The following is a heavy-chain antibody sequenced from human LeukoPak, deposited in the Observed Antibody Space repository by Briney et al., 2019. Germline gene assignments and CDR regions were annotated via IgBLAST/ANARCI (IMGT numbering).Heavy chain of an antibody. D-gene: IGHD2-2*01. CDR1: GYTFTSYD. Sequence: ASVKVSCKASGYTFTSYDTNWVRQATGQGLEWMGWMNPNSGNTGYAQKFQGRVTITRNTSISTAYMELSSLRSEDTAVYYCARWQYQLLFYGYMDVWGKGTTVTVSS. V-gene: IGHV1-8*03. CDR3: ARWQYQLLFYGYMDV. CDR2: MNPNSGNT. J-gene: IGHJ6*03.